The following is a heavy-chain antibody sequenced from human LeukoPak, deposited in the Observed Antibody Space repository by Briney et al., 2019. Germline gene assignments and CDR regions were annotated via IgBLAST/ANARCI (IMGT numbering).Heavy chain of an antibody. CDR2: IYPFDSNT. CDR3: AXXSLDSYGADAFDI. CDR1: GYNFATSW. Sequence: GESLKISCEGSGYNFATSWIGWVRQMPGKGLEWMGIIYPFDSNTRYSPSFQGQVTFSADKSISTASLHWSSLKASDTAMYYCAXXSLDSYGADAFDIWGQGTMVTVSS. D-gene: IGHD5-18*01. J-gene: IGHJ3*02. V-gene: IGHV5-51*01.